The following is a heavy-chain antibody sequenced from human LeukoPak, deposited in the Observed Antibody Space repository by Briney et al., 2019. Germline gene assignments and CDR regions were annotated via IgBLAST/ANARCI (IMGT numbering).Heavy chain of an antibody. CDR1: GFTFSSYA. V-gene: IGHV3-30-3*01. CDR2: ISYDGSNK. CDR3: ARDSVAGTYYLPYSFDY. D-gene: IGHD6-19*01. Sequence: GGSLRLSCAASGFTFSSYAMHWVRQAPGKGLEWVAVISYDGSNKYYADSVKGRFTISRDNAKNSLYLQMNSLRAEDTAVYYCARDSVAGTYYLPYSFDYWGQGTLVTVSS. J-gene: IGHJ4*02.